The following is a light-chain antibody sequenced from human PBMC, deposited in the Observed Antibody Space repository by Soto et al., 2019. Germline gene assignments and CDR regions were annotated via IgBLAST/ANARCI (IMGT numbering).Light chain of an antibody. V-gene: IGKV3-20*01. J-gene: IGKJ4*01. CDR1: QSVSSSY. Sequence: EIVLTQSPGTLSLSPGERATLSCRASQSVSSSYLAWYQQKPGQAPRLLIYGASSRATGIPDRFSGSGSGTDFPLTISRLEPEDFAVYYCQQYGSLQLTFGGGTKVEIK. CDR3: QQYGSLQLT. CDR2: GAS.